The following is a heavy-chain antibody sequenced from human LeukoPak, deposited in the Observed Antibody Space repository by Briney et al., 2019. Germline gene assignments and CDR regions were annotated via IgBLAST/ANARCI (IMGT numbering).Heavy chain of an antibody. D-gene: IGHD6-13*01. V-gene: IGHV4-34*01. Sequence: SETLSLTCAVYGGSFSGYYWSWIRQPPGKGLEWIGEINHSGSTNYNPSLKSRVTISVDTSKNQFSLKLSSVTAADTAVYYCAKSGIAAAGDYWGQGTLVTVPS. J-gene: IGHJ4*02. CDR2: INHSGST. CDR1: GGSFSGYY. CDR3: AKSGIAAAGDY.